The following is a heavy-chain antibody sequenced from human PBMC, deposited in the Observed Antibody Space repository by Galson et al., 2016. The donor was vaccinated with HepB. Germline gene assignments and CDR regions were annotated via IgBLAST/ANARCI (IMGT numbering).Heavy chain of an antibody. Sequence: SLRLSCAASGFTFSSYGMHWVRQAPGKGLEWVAVIWYDGSNKYYADSVKGRFTISRDNSKNTLYLQMNSLRAEDTAVYYCANSECNYYGMDVWGQGTTVTVSS. CDR2: IWYDGSNK. V-gene: IGHV3-33*06. D-gene: IGHD3-3*01. CDR1: GFTFSSYG. J-gene: IGHJ6*02. CDR3: ANSECNYYGMDV.